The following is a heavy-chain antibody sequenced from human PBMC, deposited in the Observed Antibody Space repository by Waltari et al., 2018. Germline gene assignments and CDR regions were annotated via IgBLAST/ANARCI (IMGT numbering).Heavy chain of an antibody. CDR1: GFTFSDYG. D-gene: IGHD6-19*01. J-gene: IGHJ6*03. CDR3: AKLGGLYASGWPDSTNYMAV. CDR2: MSSAGRT. Sequence: DVQVWVSGGDVVKPGGSLRLSCAASGFTFSDYGMSWVRQVPGKGLEWVSVMSSAGRTNHADSVKGRFTSSTDNSKKTVFLEMKSLRPDDTAIYYCAKLGGLYASGWPDSTNYMAVWGKGTTVTVSS. V-gene: IGHV3-23*03.